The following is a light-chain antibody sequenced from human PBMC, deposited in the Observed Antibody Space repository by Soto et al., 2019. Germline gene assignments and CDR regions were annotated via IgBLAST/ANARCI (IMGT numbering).Light chain of an antibody. CDR2: AAS. CDR3: QQANSFIGLT. CDR1: QGISSW. J-gene: IGKJ4*01. Sequence: DIQMTQSPSSVSAYVGDRVTITCRAGQGISSWLAWYQQKPGKAPKLLIHAASNLQSGVPSRFSGSGSGTAFTLTIRSLQPGDCATDDCQQANSFIGLTFGGGTKVEIK. V-gene: IGKV1-12*01.